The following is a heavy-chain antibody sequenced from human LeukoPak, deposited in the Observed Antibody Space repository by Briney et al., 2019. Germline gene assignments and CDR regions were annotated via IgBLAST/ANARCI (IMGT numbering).Heavy chain of an antibody. CDR1: GVSLSSTTDY. J-gene: IGHJ4*02. CDR3: ARGYYYGSGSTDY. V-gene: IGHV4-39*07. D-gene: IGHD3-10*01. Sequence: SETLSLTCTVSGVSLSSTTDYWGWIRQPPGKGPEWIGSMSYSGIAYYNPSLKSRVTISVDKSKSQFSLKLSSVTAADTAVYYCARGYYYGSGSTDYWGQGTLVTVSS. CDR2: MSYSGIA.